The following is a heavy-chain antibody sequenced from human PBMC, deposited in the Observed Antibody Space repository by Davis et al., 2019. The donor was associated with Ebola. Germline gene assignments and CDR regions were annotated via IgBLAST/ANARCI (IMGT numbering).Heavy chain of an antibody. D-gene: IGHD6-19*01. CDR2: MAGSSGST. Sequence: GESLKISCAASGFTFRSYAMSWVRQAPGKGLEWVSAMAGSSGSTYYADSVKGRFTISRDNSKNTLNLQMNNLRAEDTAVYCCVKEFMAGKEADGWGQGTLVTVPS. J-gene: IGHJ4*02. V-gene: IGHV3-23*01. CDR3: VKEFMAGKEADG. CDR1: GFTFRSYA.